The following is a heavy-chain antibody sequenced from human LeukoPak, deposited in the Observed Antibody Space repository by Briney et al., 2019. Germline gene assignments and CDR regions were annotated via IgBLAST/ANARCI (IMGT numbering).Heavy chain of an antibody. CDR3: ARDRGCSDGSCYSPPGY. CDR2: ISYDGSNK. V-gene: IGHV3-30-3*01. Sequence: GGSLRLSCAASGFTFSSYAMHWVRQAPGKGLEWVAVISYDGSNKYYADSVKGRFTISRDNSKNTLYLQMNSLRAEDTAVYYCARDRGCSDGSCYSPPGYWGQGTLVTVSS. J-gene: IGHJ4*02. D-gene: IGHD2-15*01. CDR1: GFTFSSYA.